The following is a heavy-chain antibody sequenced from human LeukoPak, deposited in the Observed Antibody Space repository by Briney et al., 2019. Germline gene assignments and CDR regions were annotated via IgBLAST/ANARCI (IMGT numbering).Heavy chain of an antibody. Sequence: PGESLKISCKGSGYTFTSYWIVWVRQMPGKGLEWMGIIYPGDSDTRYSPSFQGQVTISVDKSISTAYLQWSSLKASDSAMYYCARRGYSGLSNLFSSYMEAWGKGTTVTVSS. J-gene: IGHJ6*03. CDR2: IYPGDSDT. CDR3: ARRGYSGLSNLFSSYMEA. V-gene: IGHV5-51*03. D-gene: IGHD5-12*01. CDR1: GYTFTSYW.